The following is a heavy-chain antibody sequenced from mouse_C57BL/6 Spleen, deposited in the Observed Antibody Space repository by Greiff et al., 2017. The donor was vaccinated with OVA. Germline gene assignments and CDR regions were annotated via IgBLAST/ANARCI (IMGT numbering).Heavy chain of an antibody. CDR3: ARVKGVWYFDV. CDR2: ISYDGSN. Sequence: DVKLQESGPGLVKPSQSLSLTCSVTGYSITSGYYWNWIRQFPGNKLEWMGYISYDGSNNYNPSLKNRISITRDTSKNQFFLKLNSVTTEDTATYYCARVKGVWYFDVWGTGTTVTVSS. V-gene: IGHV3-6*01. J-gene: IGHJ1*03. CDR1: GYSITSGYY.